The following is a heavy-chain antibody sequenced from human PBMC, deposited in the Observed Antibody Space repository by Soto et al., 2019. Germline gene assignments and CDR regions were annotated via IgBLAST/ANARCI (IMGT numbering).Heavy chain of an antibody. CDR3: AKDDGFGEFGRGIAFDI. V-gene: IGHV3-23*01. CDR2: ISGSGGST. Sequence: GGSLRLSCAASGFTFSSYAMSWVRQAPGKGLEWVSAISGSGGSTYYADSVKGRFTISRDNSKNTLYLQMNSLRAEDTAVYYCAKDDGFGEFGRGIAFDIWGQGTMVTVSS. J-gene: IGHJ3*02. D-gene: IGHD3-10*01. CDR1: GFTFSSYA.